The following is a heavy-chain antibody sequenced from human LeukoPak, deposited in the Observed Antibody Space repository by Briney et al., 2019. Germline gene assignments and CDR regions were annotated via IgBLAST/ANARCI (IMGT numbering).Heavy chain of an antibody. CDR3: AKDPLDY. CDR1: GFTFSSYW. V-gene: IGHV3-7*01. Sequence: GGSLRLSCAASGFTFSSYWMSWVRQAPGKGLEWVANIKQDGSNKYYADSVKGRFTISRDNSKNTLYLQMNSLRAEDTAVYYCAKDPLDYWGQGTLVTASS. J-gene: IGHJ4*02. CDR2: IKQDGSNK.